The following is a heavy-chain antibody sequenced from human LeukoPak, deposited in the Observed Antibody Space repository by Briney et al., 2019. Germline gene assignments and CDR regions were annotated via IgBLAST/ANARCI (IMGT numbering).Heavy chain of an antibody. Sequence: GASATVSCKASGYTFTSYYMHWVRQAPGQGLEWMGIINPSGGSTSYAQKFQGRVTMTRDTSTSTVYMELSSLRSEDTAVYYCARSVTAYDNWFDHWGQGTLVTVSS. CDR1: GYTFTSYY. J-gene: IGHJ5*02. CDR3: ARSVTAYDNWFDH. D-gene: IGHD5-18*01. V-gene: IGHV1-46*01. CDR2: INPSGGST.